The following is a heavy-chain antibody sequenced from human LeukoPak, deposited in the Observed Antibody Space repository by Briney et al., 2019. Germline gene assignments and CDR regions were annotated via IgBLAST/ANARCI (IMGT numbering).Heavy chain of an antibody. CDR3: AELGITMIGGV. Sequence: GGSLRLSCAASGLSFGDYTMHWVRQAPGKGLEWASLISRNGAATKYADSVRGRFTISRDNSKNSLYLQMNSLRAEDTAVYYCAELGITMIGGVWGKGTTVTISS. V-gene: IGHV3-43*01. CDR2: ISRNGAAT. CDR1: GLSFGDYT. J-gene: IGHJ6*04. D-gene: IGHD3-10*02.